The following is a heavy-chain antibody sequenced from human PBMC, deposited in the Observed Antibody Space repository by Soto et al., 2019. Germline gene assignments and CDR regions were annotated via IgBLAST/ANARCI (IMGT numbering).Heavy chain of an antibody. CDR2: TSSSGGST. J-gene: IGHJ4*02. V-gene: IGHV3-23*01. CDR3: AKDGGYGSGSYYSDD. D-gene: IGHD3-10*01. Sequence: VQLLESGGGLVQPGGSLRLSCAASGFTFSSYAMSWVRQAPGKGLEWVSTTSSSGGSTYYADSVKGRFTISRDNSKNTFYLQMNSLRAEDMAVYYCAKDGGYGSGSYYSDDWGQGTLVTVSS. CDR1: GFTFSSYA.